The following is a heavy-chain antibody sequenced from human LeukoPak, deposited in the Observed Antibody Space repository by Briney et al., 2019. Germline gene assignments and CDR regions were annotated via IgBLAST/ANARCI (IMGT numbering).Heavy chain of an antibody. CDR2: IYYSGST. V-gene: IGHV4-59*01. Sequence: SETLSLTCSVSGGSISSYYWSWIRQPPRKGLEWIGYIYYSGSTNYNPSLKSRVTISVDTSKNQFSLKLSSVTAADTAVYYCASNVLLTAGDAFDIWGQGTMVTVSS. CDR1: GGSISSYY. CDR3: ASNVLLTAGDAFDI. J-gene: IGHJ3*02. D-gene: IGHD3-10*01.